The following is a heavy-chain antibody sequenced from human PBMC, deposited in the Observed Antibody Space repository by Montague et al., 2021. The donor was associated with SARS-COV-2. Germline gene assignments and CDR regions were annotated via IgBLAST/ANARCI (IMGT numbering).Heavy chain of an antibody. D-gene: IGHD3-3*01. V-gene: IGHV4-59*13. CDR2: IYYTGET. CDR3: ARFWSGYVDK. CDR1: CGSIRSYY. J-gene: IGHJ4*02. Sequence: SETLSLTCSFSCGSIRSYYWSWIRLPPGKALEWLGYIYYTGETTHNPSPKSRVTISVDTSRSQFSLRLTSVTAADTAVYFCARFWSGYVDKWSQGTLVTVSS.